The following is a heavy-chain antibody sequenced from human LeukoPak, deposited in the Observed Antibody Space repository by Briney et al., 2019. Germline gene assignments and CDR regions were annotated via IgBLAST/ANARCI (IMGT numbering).Heavy chain of an antibody. CDR3: ARRVATRPHFDY. CDR1: GGSISSSSYY. D-gene: IGHD5-12*01. Sequence: SETLSLTCTVSGGSISSSSYYWGWIRQPPGQGLEWIGEINHSGSTNYNPSLKSRVTVSVDTSKNQFSLKLSSVTAADTAVYYCARRVATRPHFDYWGQGTLVTVSS. J-gene: IGHJ4*02. V-gene: IGHV4-39*07. CDR2: INHSGST.